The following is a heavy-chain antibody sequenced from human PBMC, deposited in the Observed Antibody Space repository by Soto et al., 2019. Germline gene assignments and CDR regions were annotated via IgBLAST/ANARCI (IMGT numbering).Heavy chain of an antibody. J-gene: IGHJ3*02. CDR3: ARVPITMIVVAIADAFDI. D-gene: IGHD3-22*01. CDR2: ISAYNGNT. CDR1: GYTFTSCG. V-gene: IGHV1-18*01. Sequence: GASVKVSCKASGYTFTSCGISWVRQAPGQGLEWMGWISAYNGNTNYAQKLQGRVTMTTDTSTSTAYMELRSLRSDDTAVYYCARVPITMIVVAIADAFDIWGQGTMVTVSS.